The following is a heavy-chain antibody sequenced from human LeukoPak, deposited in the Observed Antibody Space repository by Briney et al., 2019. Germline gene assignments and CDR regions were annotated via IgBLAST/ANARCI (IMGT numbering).Heavy chain of an antibody. J-gene: IGHJ5*02. CDR1: GGSFSGYY. V-gene: IGHV4-34*01. Sequence: SETLSLTCAVYGGSFSGYYWSWIRQPPGKGLEWIGEINHSGSTNYNPSLKSRVTISVDTSKNQFSLKLSSVTAADTAVYYCARHRPGRRRNYYDSSGYYHTWFDPWGQGTLVTVSS. CDR2: INHSGST. D-gene: IGHD3-22*01. CDR3: ARHRPGRRRNYYDSSGYYHTWFDP.